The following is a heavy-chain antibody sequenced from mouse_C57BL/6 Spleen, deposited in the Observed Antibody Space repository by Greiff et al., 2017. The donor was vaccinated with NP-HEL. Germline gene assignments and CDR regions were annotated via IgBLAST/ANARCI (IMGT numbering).Heavy chain of an antibody. V-gene: IGHV1-50*01. CDR3: ARGNYYGSSFAY. D-gene: IGHD1-1*01. J-gene: IGHJ3*01. CDR1: GYTFTSYW. CDR2: IDPSDRYT. Sequence: QVQLQQPGAELVKPGASVKLSCKASGYTFTSYWMQWVKQRPGQGLEWIGEIDPSDRYTNYNQKFKGKATLTVDTSSSTAYMQLSSLTSEASAVYYCARGNYYGSSFAYWGQGTLVTVSA.